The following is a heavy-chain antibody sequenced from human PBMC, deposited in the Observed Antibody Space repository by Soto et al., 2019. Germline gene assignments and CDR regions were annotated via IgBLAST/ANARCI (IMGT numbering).Heavy chain of an antibody. CDR1: EFTFSRYF. V-gene: IGHV3-23*01. CDR3: ARVPDLDYCSRTSCLYYFDY. CDR2: INSNGDST. Sequence: PGVSLXLSFVASEFTFSRYFMSWVRQAPGKGLEWVSTINSNGDSTYYADSVKGRFTISRDNSRNSLYLQVNSLRAEDTAVYYCARVPDLDYCSRTSCLYYFDYWGQGALVTVSS. D-gene: IGHD2-2*01. J-gene: IGHJ4*02.